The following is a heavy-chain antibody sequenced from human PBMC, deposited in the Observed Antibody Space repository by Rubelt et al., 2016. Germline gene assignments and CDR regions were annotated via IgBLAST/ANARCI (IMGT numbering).Heavy chain of an antibody. CDR2: IYYSGST. CDR1: GGSISSGGYY. Sequence: TLSLTCTVSGGSISSGGYYWSWIRQHPGKGLEWIGYIYYSGSTYYNPSLKSRVTISVDTSKNQFSLKLSSVTAADTAVYYCAGGITIFGVASGYFDYCGQGTLVTVSS. V-gene: IGHV4-31*03. J-gene: IGHJ4*02. CDR3: AGGITIFGVASGYFDY. D-gene: IGHD3-3*01.